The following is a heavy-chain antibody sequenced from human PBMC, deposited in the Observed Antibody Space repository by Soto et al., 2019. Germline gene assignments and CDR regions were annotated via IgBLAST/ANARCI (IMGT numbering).Heavy chain of an antibody. V-gene: IGHV1-3*01. Sequence: QVQLVQSGAEVKKPGASVKVSCKASGYTFTPYAMHWVRQAPGQRLEWMGWINAGNGNKKYSQKFQGRVTISTDTSASTAYMELSSLRSEDTAVYYCARDGAVAGDSNFDYWGQGTLVTVSS. D-gene: IGHD6-19*01. CDR3: ARDGAVAGDSNFDY. CDR1: GYTFTPYA. J-gene: IGHJ4*02. CDR2: INAGNGNK.